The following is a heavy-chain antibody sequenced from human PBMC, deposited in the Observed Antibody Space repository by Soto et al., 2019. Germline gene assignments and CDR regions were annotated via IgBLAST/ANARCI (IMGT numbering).Heavy chain of an antibody. CDR1: GYTFTNYA. D-gene: IGHD6-13*01. CDR3: AKDPGSSWSDWFFDL. J-gene: IGHJ2*01. Sequence: ASVKVSCKASGYTFTNYAIHWVRQAPGQRLEWMGWINAGNGKTKYSQNFQGRVTITRDTSASIVYMEVNSLRSEDTAVYYCAKDPGSSWSDWFFDLWGRGTLVTVSS. CDR2: INAGNGKT. V-gene: IGHV1-3*01.